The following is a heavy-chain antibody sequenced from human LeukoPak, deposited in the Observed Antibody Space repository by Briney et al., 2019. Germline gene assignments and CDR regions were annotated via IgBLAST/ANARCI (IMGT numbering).Heavy chain of an antibody. V-gene: IGHV3-23*01. J-gene: IGHJ4*02. CDR2: ISGSGGTA. CDR3: AKKGYYDGSGYYMYYFDH. CDR1: EFTFSNYA. Sequence: GGSLRLSCAASEFTFSNYAMSWVRQAPGKGLEWVSGISGSGGTAYYADSVKGRFTISRDNSKNTLYLQMNSLRAEDTAVYYCAKKGYYDGSGYYMYYFDHWGQGTLVTVSS. D-gene: IGHD3-22*01.